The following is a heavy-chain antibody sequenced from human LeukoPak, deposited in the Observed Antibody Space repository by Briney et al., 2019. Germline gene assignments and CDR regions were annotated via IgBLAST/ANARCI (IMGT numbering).Heavy chain of an antibody. CDR1: GDSVSSNSAA. CDR2: TYYRSKWYN. J-gene: IGHJ5*02. D-gene: IGHD2-15*01. CDR3: ARGDYCSGGSCYSDGSHNWFDP. V-gene: IGHV6-1*01. Sequence: SQTLSLTCAISGDSVSSNSAAWNWIRQSPSRGLEWVGRTYYRSKWYNDYAVSVKSRITINPDTSKNQFSLQLNSVTPEDTAVYYCARGDYCSGGSCYSDGSHNWFDPWGQGTLVTVSS.